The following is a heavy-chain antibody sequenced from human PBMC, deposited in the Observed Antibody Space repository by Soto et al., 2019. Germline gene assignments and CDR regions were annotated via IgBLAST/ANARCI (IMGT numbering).Heavy chain of an antibody. V-gene: IGHV1-69*02. J-gene: IGHJ5*02. CDR1: GGTFSSYT. CDR3: ARGGLTTSGFDP. CDR2: IIPILGIA. Sequence: QVQLVHSGAEVKKPGSSVKVSCKASGGTFSSYTISWVRQAPGQGLEWMGRIIPILGIANYAQKFQGRVTITADKSTSTAYMELSSLRSEDTAVYYCARGGLTTSGFDPWGQGTLVTVSS. D-gene: IGHD4-4*01.